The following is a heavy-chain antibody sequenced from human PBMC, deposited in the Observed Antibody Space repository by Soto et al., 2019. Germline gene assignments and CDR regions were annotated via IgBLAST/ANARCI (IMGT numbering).Heavy chain of an antibody. V-gene: IGHV1-69*02. CDR2: IIPILGIA. D-gene: IGHD1-1*01. CDR1: GDTFSSYT. Sequence: QVQLVQSGAEVKKPGSSVKVSCKASGDTFSSYTISWVRQAPGQWLEWMGRIIPILGIANYAQKFQGRVTFTADKSTSTGYMELSGRRSDDTAVYYCESGAGTTGSAFDIWGQWTMVTV. CDR3: ESGAGTTGSAFDI. J-gene: IGHJ3*02.